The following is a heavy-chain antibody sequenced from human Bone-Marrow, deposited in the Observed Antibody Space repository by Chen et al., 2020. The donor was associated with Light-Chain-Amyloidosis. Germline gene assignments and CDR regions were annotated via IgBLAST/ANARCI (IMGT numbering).Heavy chain of an antibody. CDR3: ARGLHCSNTNCYLEFYYNAMDV. V-gene: IGHV1-2*02. D-gene: IGHD2-2*01. J-gene: IGHJ6*02. Sequence: QVQLVQSGAEATKPGASVKVSCEASRYTFTGYHMHWVRQTPGQGLEWMGWINTNSDSTIYAQKCQGRVTMTRDTSISTVYMELSRLRSDDTAVYYCARGLHCSNTNCYLEFYYNAMDVWGQGTTVTVSS. CDR1: RYTFTGYH. CDR2: INTNSDST.